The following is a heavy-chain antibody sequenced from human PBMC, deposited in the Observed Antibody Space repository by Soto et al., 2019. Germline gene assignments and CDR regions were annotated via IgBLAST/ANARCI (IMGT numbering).Heavy chain of an antibody. V-gene: IGHV3-23*01. J-gene: IGHJ6*02. Sequence: GGPLRLSWAASGCTFSNYAMSWVRQAQGKGLEWVSGVTRGGSAYYADSVKGRFTISRDNSKNTVFLQRNSLRAEDTAIYYCAKDDCSICNGPAYNFDMDVWGQGTTVTVSS. D-gene: IGHD2-15*01. CDR2: VTRGGSA. CDR1: GCTFSNYA. CDR3: AKDDCSICNGPAYNFDMDV.